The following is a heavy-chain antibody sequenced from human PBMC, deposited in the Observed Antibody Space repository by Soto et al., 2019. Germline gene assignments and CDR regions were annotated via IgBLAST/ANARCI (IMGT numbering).Heavy chain of an antibody. V-gene: IGHV1-69*13. CDR3: ARDRIGVGGPSDYFDY. J-gene: IGHJ4*02. D-gene: IGHD2-8*01. CDR1: GGTFSSYA. Sequence: GASVKVSCKASGGTFSSYAISWVRQAPGQGLEWMGGIIPIFGTANYAQKFQGRVTITADESTSTAYMELSSLRSEDTAVYYCARDRIGVGGPSDYFDYWGQGTLVTVSS. CDR2: IIPIFGTA.